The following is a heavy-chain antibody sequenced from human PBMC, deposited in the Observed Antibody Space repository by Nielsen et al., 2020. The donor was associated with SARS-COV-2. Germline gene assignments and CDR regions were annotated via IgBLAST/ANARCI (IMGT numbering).Heavy chain of an antibody. J-gene: IGHJ3*02. CDR3: ARELTVGMATIGAFDI. Sequence: ASVKVSCKASGYTFTGYYIHWVRQAPGQGLEWMGWINPNSGDTDYAQKFQGRVTMTWDTSITTAYMELPRLRSDDTAVYYCARELTVGMATIGAFDIWGQGTVVTVSS. D-gene: IGHD5-24*01. V-gene: IGHV1-2*02. CDR1: GYTFTGYY. CDR2: INPNSGDT.